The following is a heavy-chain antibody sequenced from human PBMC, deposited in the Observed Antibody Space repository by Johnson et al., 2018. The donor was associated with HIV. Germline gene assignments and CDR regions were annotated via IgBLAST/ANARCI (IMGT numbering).Heavy chain of an antibody. CDR2: IQSKTDGGAT. Sequence: MLLVESGGGVVRPGGSLRLSCVASGFTFDDYGMSWVRQGPGKGLEWIGRIQSKTDGGATDYAAPVKGRFTISRDDSKNTLYLQMNSLKTEDTAVYYCSTYTTLITMYVEIKGGAFDIWGQGTMVTVSS. J-gene: IGHJ3*02. V-gene: IGHV3-15*01. CDR3: STYTTLITMYVEIKGGAFDI. CDR1: GFTFDDYG. D-gene: IGHD3-16*01.